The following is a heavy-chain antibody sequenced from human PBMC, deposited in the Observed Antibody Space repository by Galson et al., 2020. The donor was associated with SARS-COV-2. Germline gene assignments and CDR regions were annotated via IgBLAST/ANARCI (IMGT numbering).Heavy chain of an antibody. CDR2: ISGSGGST. V-gene: IGHV3-23*01. Sequence: GESLKISCAASGFTFSSYAMSLVRQAPGKGLEWVSAISGSGGSTYYADSVKGRFTISRDNSKNTLYLQMNSLRAEDTAVYYCASPRQPYYYDSSGMGAFDYWGQGTLVTVSS. CDR3: ASPRQPYYYDSSGMGAFDY. D-gene: IGHD3-22*01. CDR1: GFTFSSYA. J-gene: IGHJ4*02.